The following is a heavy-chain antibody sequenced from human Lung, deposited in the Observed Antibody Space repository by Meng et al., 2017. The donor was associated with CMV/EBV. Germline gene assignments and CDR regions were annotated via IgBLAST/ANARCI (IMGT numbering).Heavy chain of an antibody. CDR3: ARGPIPTISEGWFDP. V-gene: IGHV4-31*03. D-gene: IGHD3-3*01. CDR2: IYYSGST. CDR1: GGSISSSAYY. J-gene: IGHJ5*02. Sequence: LXCTVSGGSISSSAYYWSWIRQHPGKGLEWIGYIYYSGSTYYNPSLKSRVTISVDTSNTQFSLTLSSVTAADTAVYYCARGPIPTISEGWFDPWGQGTXVTVSS.